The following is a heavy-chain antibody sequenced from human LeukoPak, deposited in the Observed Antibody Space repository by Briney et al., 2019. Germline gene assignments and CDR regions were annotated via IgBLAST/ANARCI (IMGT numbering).Heavy chain of an antibody. V-gene: IGHV3-30*18. J-gene: IGHJ3*02. CDR3: AKVLRAVTTTLDAFDI. Sequence: QPWRSLRLSCASSGFTFSSYGMHWVRQAPGKGLEWVAVISYDGSNKYYADSVKGRFTISRDNSKNTLYLQMNSLRAEDTAVYYCAKVLRAVTTTLDAFDIWGQGTMVTVSS. CDR1: GFTFSSYG. D-gene: IGHD4-17*01. CDR2: ISYDGSNK.